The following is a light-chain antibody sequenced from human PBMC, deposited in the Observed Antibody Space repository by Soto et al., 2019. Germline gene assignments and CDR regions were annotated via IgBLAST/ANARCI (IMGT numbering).Light chain of an antibody. CDR2: GAS. J-gene: IGKJ3*01. CDR1: QDIRTS. CDR3: EHYKNHPPFT. V-gene: IGKV1-33*01. Sequence: DLQMTQSPSSLSASVGARVSITCQASQDIRTSLSWFQHKPGRAPKLLIYGASYLETGVPTRFRGSGSATDSTFTITSLQPQDIATYYCEHYKNHPPFTFAPRTIVDIK.